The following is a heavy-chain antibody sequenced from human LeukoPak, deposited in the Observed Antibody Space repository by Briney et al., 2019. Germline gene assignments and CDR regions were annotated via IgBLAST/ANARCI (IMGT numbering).Heavy chain of an antibody. J-gene: IGHJ4*02. Sequence: RGSLRLSCAASGFTFSSYSMNWVRQAPGKGLEWVSSISSSSSYIYYADSVKGRFTISRDNAKNSLYLQMNSLRAEDTAVYYCARPNQYYYDSSGYFCWGQGTLVTVSS. CDR1: GFTFSSYS. D-gene: IGHD3-22*01. CDR2: ISSSSSYI. CDR3: ARPNQYYYDSSGYFC. V-gene: IGHV3-21*01.